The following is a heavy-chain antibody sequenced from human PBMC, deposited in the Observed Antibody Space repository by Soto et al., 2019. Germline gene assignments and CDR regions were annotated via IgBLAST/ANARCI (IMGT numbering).Heavy chain of an antibody. CDR3: AAGSNYYYYYGMDV. J-gene: IGHJ6*02. CDR1: GFTFTSSA. Sequence: ASVKVSCKASGFTFTSSAVQWVRQALGQRLEWIGWIVVGSGNTNYAQKFQERVTITRDMSTSTAYMELSSLRSEDTAVYYCAAGSNYYYYYGMDVWGQGTTVTVSS. CDR2: IVVGSGNT. V-gene: IGHV1-58*01.